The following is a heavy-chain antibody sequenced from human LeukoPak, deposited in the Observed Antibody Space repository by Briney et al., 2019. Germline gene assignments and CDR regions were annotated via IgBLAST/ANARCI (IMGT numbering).Heavy chain of an antibody. Sequence: ASVKVSCKASGGTFISYAISWVRQAAGQGGEWMGGIIPIFGTANYAQKFQGRVTITADESRSTAYMELSSLRSEHTAVYYCARDDCSGGSCYSAFDYWGQGTLVTVSS. V-gene: IGHV1-69*13. J-gene: IGHJ4*02. CDR2: IIPIFGTA. D-gene: IGHD2-15*01. CDR3: ARDDCSGGSCYSAFDY. CDR1: GGTFISYA.